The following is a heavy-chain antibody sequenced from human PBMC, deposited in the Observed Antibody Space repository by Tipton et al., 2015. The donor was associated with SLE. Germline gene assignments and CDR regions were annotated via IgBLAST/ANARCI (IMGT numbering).Heavy chain of an antibody. V-gene: IGHV4-59*08. CDR1: GGSISSYY. Sequence: TLSLTCTVSGGSISSYYWSWIRQPPGKGLEWIGYIYYSGSTYYNPSLKSRVTISVDTSKNQFSLKLSSVTAADTAVYYCARTPHYYGSGSRDHWGQGTLVTVSS. CDR3: ARTPHYYGSGSRDH. CDR2: IYYSGST. J-gene: IGHJ4*02. D-gene: IGHD3-10*01.